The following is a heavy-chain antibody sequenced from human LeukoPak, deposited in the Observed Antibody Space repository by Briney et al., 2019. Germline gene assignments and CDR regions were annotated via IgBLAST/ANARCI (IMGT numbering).Heavy chain of an antibody. V-gene: IGHV4-38-2*02. D-gene: IGHD6-13*01. CDR2: IYHSGST. CDR1: GYSISSGFY. CDR3: ARNLIPEQLVLNF. J-gene: IGHJ4*02. Sequence: TSETLSLTCTVSGYSISSGFYWGWIRQPPGKGLECIGSIYHSGSTNYNPSLKSRVTMSVDTSKNQFSLNLRSVTPEDTAVYYCARNLIPEQLVLNFWGQGTLVTVSS.